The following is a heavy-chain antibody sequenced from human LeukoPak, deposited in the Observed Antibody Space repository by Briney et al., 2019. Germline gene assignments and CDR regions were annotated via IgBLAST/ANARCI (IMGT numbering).Heavy chain of an antibody. CDR1: GFTFSSYA. J-gene: IGHJ2*01. V-gene: IGHV3-30*04. D-gene: IGHD1-26*01. Sequence: GGSLRLSCAASGFTFSSYAMHWVRQAPGKGLEWVAVISYDGSNKYYADSVKGRFTISRDNSKNTLYLQMNSLRAEDTAVYYCARVTSGSHYSFDLWGRGTLVTVSS. CDR3: ARVTSGSHYSFDL. CDR2: ISYDGSNK.